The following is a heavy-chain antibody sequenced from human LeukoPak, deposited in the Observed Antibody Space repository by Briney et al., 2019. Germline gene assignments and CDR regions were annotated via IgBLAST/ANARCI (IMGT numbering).Heavy chain of an antibody. CDR1: GFTFSYYS. Sequence: TGGSLRLSCAASGFTFSYYSMNWVRQAPGKGLEWVSSISSSSHIYYADSVKGRFTISRDNAKDSLYLQMNNLRAEDTAVYYCARDPLFCSGGSCYLAYFDYWGQGTLVTVSS. D-gene: IGHD2-15*01. CDR3: ARDPLFCSGGSCYLAYFDY. V-gene: IGHV3-21*01. CDR2: ISSSSHI. J-gene: IGHJ4*02.